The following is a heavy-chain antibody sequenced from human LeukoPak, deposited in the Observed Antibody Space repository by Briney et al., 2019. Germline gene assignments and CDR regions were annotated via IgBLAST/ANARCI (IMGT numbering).Heavy chain of an antibody. CDR3: ASGIVGATLPFDY. CDR1: GFTFSSYS. J-gene: IGHJ4*02. V-gene: IGHV3-48*01. D-gene: IGHD1-26*01. CDR2: ISSSSSTI. Sequence: GGSLRLSCAASGFTFSSYSMNWVRQAPGKGLEWVSYISSSSSTIYYADSVKGRFTISRDNAKNSLYLQMNSLRAEDTAVYYCASGIVGATLPFDYWGQGTLVTVSS.